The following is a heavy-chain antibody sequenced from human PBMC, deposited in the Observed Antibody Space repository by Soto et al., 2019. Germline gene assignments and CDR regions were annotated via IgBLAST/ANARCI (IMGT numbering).Heavy chain of an antibody. CDR2: IHYSGTT. CDR3: ARYNSYAIDY. V-gene: IGHV4-59*13. D-gene: IGHD2-8*01. J-gene: IGHJ4*02. CDR1: GTSISSYY. Sequence: VQLQESGPGLVKPSETLSLTCTVSGTSISSYYWSWIRQPPGKGLEWIANIHYSGTTNYNPSLASRFTLSVDTSKNHFSLKMTSVTAADRAMYFCARYNSYAIDYWGRGTLVTVSS.